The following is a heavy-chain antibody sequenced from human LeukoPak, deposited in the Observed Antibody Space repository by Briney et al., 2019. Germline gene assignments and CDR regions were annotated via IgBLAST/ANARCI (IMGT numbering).Heavy chain of an antibody. J-gene: IGHJ4*02. Sequence: PGGSLRLSCAASGFTVSSNYMNWVRQAPGKGLEWVSILYAGGSANYADSVKGRFTISRDNSKNKLYLQMNSLRAEDTAVYYCARLCMATKIYSVDYWGQGTLVTVSP. CDR1: GFTVSSNY. D-gene: IGHD5-24*01. CDR2: LYAGGSA. CDR3: ARLCMATKIYSVDY. V-gene: IGHV3-53*01.